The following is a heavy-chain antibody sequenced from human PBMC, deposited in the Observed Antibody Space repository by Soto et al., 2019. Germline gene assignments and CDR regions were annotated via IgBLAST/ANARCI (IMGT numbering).Heavy chain of an antibody. CDR2: ISGSGGST. CDR1: GFTFSSYA. J-gene: IGHJ6*03. CDR3: AKRDYYYYYMDV. Sequence: EVQLLESGGGLVQPGGSLRLSCAASGFTFSSYAMSWVRQAPGKGLEWVSAISGSGGSTYYADSVKGRFTISRDNSKNTLYLQMNSRRAEDTAVYYGAKRDYYYYYMDVWGKGTTVTVSS. V-gene: IGHV3-23*01.